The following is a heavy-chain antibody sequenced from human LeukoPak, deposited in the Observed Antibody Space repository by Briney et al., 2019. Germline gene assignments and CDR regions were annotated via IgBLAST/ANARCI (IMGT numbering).Heavy chain of an antibody. V-gene: IGHV4-39*01. D-gene: IGHD1-26*01. CDR2: TYYSGST. CDR1: GGSISSSSYY. CDR3: ATRRELLWGVCFDY. J-gene: IGHJ4*02. Sequence: SETLSLTCTVSGGSISSSSYYWGWIRQPPGKGLEWIGSTYYSGSTYYNPSLKSRVTISVDTSKNQFSLKLSSVTAADTAVYYCATRRELLWGVCFDYWGQGTLVTVSS.